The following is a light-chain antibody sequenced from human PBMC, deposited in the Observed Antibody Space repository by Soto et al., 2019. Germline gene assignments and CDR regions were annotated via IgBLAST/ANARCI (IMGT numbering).Light chain of an antibody. Sequence: IQLTYSPGTLSYPPRDSATVSWHGSQTISSTFSAWYQPTPGQPPRLLICGASTRAAGIPGRFSGSGSRTDFTITISSLEPEDFAVYYCQQYGSSPWTFGQGTKVDIK. CDR3: QQYGSSPWT. CDR2: GAS. CDR1: QTISSTF. V-gene: IGKV3-20*01. J-gene: IGKJ1*01.